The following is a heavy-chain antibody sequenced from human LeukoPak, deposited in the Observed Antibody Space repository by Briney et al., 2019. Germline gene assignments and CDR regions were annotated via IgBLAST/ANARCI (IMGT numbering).Heavy chain of an antibody. Sequence: GGSLRLSCAASGFTYSSYSMNWVRQAPGKGLEWVSSISRTSNYIYYADSVKGRITISRDNAKNSLYLQMNSLRAEDSAVYYCARACGGDCYLGDYWGQGTLVTVSS. D-gene: IGHD2-21*02. CDR3: ARACGGDCYLGDY. V-gene: IGHV3-21*01. CDR2: ISRTSNYI. CDR1: GFTYSSYS. J-gene: IGHJ4*02.